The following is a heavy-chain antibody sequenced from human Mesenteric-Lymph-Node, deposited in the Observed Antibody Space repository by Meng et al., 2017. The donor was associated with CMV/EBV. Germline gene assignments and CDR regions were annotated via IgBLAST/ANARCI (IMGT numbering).Heavy chain of an antibody. CDR1: GYTFSDYS. J-gene: IGHJ4*02. D-gene: IGHD5-12*01. Sequence: SCKASGYTFSDYSINWVRQAPGQGLEWMGWINTQTGDPTYAQGFTGRFVFSLDTSVTTAYLQINNLKADDTAEYFCARGLAAIYYFDCWGQGALVTVSS. CDR3: ARGLAAIYYFDC. V-gene: IGHV7-4-1*02. CDR2: INTQTGDP.